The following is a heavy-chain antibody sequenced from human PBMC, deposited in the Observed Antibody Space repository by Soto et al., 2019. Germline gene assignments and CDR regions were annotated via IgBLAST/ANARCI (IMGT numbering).Heavy chain of an antibody. CDR2: ISGSGGST. V-gene: IGHV3-23*01. CDR1: GFTFSSYA. J-gene: IGHJ4*02. D-gene: IGHD3-22*01. Sequence: EVQLLESGGGLVQPGGSLRLSCAASGFTFSSYAMSWVRQAPGKGLEWVSAISGSGGSTYYADSVKGRFTISRDNSKNTLYLQMNSLRAEDTAVYYCTKTYDSSGYYYRYWGQGTLVTVSS. CDR3: TKTYDSSGYYYRY.